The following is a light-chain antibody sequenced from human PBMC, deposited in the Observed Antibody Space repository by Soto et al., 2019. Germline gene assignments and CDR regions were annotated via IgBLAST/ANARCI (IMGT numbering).Light chain of an antibody. Sequence: DIQMTQSPSTLSGSVGDRVTITCRASQTISNWLAWYQQKPGKAPNLLIYDASSLESGVPSRFSGSGSGTEFTLTISSLQPDDFATYYCQQYNSYSSTFGQGTKVDI. CDR3: QQYNSYSST. V-gene: IGKV1-5*01. CDR1: QTISNW. J-gene: IGKJ1*01. CDR2: DAS.